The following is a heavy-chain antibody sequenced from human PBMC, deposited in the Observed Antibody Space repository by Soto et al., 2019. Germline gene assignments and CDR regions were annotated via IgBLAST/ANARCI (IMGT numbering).Heavy chain of an antibody. J-gene: IGHJ4*02. CDR2: IYWDGDE. V-gene: IGHV2-5*02. CDR3: VRRTTAFDY. Sequence: QITLQESGPPLVKPRQTLTLTCTFSGFSLSTSGVGVGWIRQTPGKALEWLALIYWDGDERYSPSLQSRLTITKDTSKDQVVLTMTNMDPVDTDRYYCVRRTTAFDYWGQGTLVTVSS. CDR1: GFSLSTSGVG. D-gene: IGHD1-1*01.